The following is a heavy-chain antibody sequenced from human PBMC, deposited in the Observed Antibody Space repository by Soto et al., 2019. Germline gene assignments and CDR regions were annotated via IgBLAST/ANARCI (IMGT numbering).Heavy chain of an antibody. CDR2: IKPDGSDK. J-gene: IGHJ4*01. Sequence: GGSLRLSCAASGFTFGNYWMSWVRQAPGKGLEWVANIKPDGSDKYYEESVKGRFTISRDNAKNSLHLQMNSLSAEDTAVYFCAGDGLAGEPRRGWNYWGQGTLVTVPS. CDR1: GFTFGNYW. D-gene: IGHD3-16*01. CDR3: AGDGLAGEPRRGWNY. V-gene: IGHV3-7*02.